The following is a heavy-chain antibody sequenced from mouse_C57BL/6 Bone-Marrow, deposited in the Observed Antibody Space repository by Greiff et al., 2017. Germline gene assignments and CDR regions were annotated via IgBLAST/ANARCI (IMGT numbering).Heavy chain of an antibody. CDR2: ISYDGSN. V-gene: IGHV3-6*01. CDR3: ARDGYYRWYFDV. D-gene: IGHD2-3*01. J-gene: IGHJ1*03. CDR1: GYSITSGYY. Sequence: EVHLVESGPGLVKPSQSLSLTCSVTGYSITSGYYWNWIRQFPGNKLEWMGYISYDGSNNYNPSLKNLISITRDTSKNQFFLKLNSVTTEDTATYYCARDGYYRWYFDVWGTGTTVTVSS.